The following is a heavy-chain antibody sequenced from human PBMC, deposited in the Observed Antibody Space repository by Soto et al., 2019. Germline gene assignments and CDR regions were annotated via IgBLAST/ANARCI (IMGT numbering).Heavy chain of an antibody. D-gene: IGHD3-10*01. Sequence: QAQLVQSGAEVKKPGSSVKVSCKASGGSFSDYTINWVRQAPGQGLEWMGGVIPIFQTPTYAQNFQGRVTITADESTSTAYMELNSLTSGDTAVYYCARVSRGPIGNWGQGTLVTVSS. CDR1: GGSFSDYT. J-gene: IGHJ4*02. CDR3: ARVSRGPIGN. V-gene: IGHV1-69*01. CDR2: VIPIFQTP.